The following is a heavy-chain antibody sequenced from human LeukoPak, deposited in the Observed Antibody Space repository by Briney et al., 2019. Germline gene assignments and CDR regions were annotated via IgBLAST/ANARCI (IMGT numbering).Heavy chain of an antibody. CDR2: IKQDGSEK. Sequence: GGSLRLSCAASGFTFSSYWMSWVRQAPGKGLEWVANIKQDGSEKYYVDSVKGRFTISSDNAKNSLYLQMNSLRAEDTAVYYCAELGITMIGGVWGKGTTVTISS. V-gene: IGHV3-7*01. J-gene: IGHJ6*04. D-gene: IGHD3-10*02. CDR3: AELGITMIGGV. CDR1: GFTFSSYW.